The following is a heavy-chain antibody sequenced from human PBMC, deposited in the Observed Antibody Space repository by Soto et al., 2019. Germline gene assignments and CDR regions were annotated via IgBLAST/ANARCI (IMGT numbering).Heavy chain of an antibody. D-gene: IGHD3-10*01. V-gene: IGHV1-69*13. CDR3: ARALTYGSTASRLDY. Sequence: GAAVKVSCKMSGGTFSNDAISCVRQAPGQGLEWIGGVIPMVVTARYAQVFQCRVTMTADDSTTTAYLEMSSLRSDDTAVYYCARALTYGSTASRLDYWGQGTQVTVSS. J-gene: IGHJ4*02. CDR2: VIPMVVTA. CDR1: GGTFSNDA.